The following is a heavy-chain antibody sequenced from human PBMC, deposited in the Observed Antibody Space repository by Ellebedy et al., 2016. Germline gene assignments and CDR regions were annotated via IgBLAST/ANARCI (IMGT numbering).Heavy chain of an antibody. CDR2: SYPSDSET. V-gene: IGHV5-51*01. CDR3: ARRDTVVNPGSSAFDV. CDR1: TYFFTNYW. Sequence: GESLKISCDGSTYFFTNYWIAWVRQMPGRGLEWMGMSYPSDSETRYGPSFQGQVTISVDKSISTTYLQWSSLKASDTAIYYCARRDTVVNPGSSAFDVWGQGTMVRVPS. D-gene: IGHD2-21*01. J-gene: IGHJ3*01.